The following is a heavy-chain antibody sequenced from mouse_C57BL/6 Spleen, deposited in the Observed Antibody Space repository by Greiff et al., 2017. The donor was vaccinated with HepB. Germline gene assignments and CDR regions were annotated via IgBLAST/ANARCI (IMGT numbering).Heavy chain of an antibody. Sequence: QVQLKQSGAELARPGASVKMSCKASGYTFTSYTMPWVKQRPGQGLEWIGYINPSSGYTKYNQKFKDKATLTADKSSSPAYMQLGSLTSEDSAVYYCARNSAGDFDYWGQGTTLTVSS. V-gene: IGHV1-4*01. CDR1: GYTFTSYT. D-gene: IGHD4-1*01. J-gene: IGHJ2*01. CDR2: INPSSGYT. CDR3: ARNSAGDFDY.